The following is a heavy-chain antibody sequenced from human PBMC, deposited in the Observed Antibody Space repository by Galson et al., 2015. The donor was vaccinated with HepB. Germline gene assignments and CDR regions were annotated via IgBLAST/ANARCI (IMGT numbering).Heavy chain of an antibody. Sequence: SVKVSCKASGYTFTSYGISWVRQAPGQGLEWMGWISAYNGNTNYAQKLQGRVTMTTDTSTSTAYMELRSLRSDDTAVYYCAREPQFDSSSLYYYYYYMDVWGKGTTVTVSS. D-gene: IGHD6-6*01. CDR2: ISAYNGNT. J-gene: IGHJ6*03. CDR1: GYTFTSYG. CDR3: AREPQFDSSSLYYYYYYMDV. V-gene: IGHV1-18*01.